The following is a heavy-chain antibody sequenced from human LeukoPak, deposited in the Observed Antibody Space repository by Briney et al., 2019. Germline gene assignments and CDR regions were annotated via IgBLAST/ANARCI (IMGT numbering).Heavy chain of an antibody. Sequence: SETLSLTCTVSGGSINTYFWSWIRQPPGKGLEWIGYIYYSGSTNYNPSLKSRVTISVDTSKNQFSLKLSSVTAADTAVYYCARGVTGGWYGDFQHWRQGTLVTVSS. CDR2: IYYSGST. J-gene: IGHJ1*01. V-gene: IGHV4-59*01. CDR3: ARGVTGGWYGDFQH. D-gene: IGHD6-19*01. CDR1: GGSINTYF.